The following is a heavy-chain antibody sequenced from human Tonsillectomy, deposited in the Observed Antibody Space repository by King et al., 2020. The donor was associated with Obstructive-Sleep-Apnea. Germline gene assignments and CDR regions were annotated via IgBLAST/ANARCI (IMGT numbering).Heavy chain of an antibody. CDR2: MYYSGGT. V-gene: IGHV4-39*07. D-gene: IGHD3-3*01. J-gene: IGHJ6*02. Sequence: LQLQESGPGLVKPSETLSLTCTVSGGSISSSSYYWGWIRQPPGKGLEWIGSMYYSGGTYYNSSLKSRVTISVDTSKNQFSLKLSSVTAADTAVYYCARDGGYGMDVWGQGTTVTVSS. CDR3: ARDGGYGMDV. CDR1: GGSISSSSYY.